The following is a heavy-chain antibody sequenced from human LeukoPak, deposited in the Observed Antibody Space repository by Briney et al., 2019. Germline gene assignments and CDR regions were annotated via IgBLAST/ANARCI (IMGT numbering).Heavy chain of an antibody. D-gene: IGHD7-27*01. V-gene: IGHV3-30-3*01. J-gene: IGHJ4*02. CDR1: GFTFSSYA. Sequence: PGRSLRLSCAASGFTFSSYAMHWVRQAPGKGLEWVAVISHDGSNKYYADSVKGRFTISRDNSKNTLSLQMNSLRAEDTAVYFCARDPQKIELGPFDYWGQGTLVTVSS. CDR2: ISHDGSNK. CDR3: ARDPQKIELGPFDY.